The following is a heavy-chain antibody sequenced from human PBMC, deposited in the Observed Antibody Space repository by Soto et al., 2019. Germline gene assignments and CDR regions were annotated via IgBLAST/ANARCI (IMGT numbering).Heavy chain of an antibody. CDR3: ARRRRYGSGSYYWYNYFDP. Sequence: ASVKVSCKASGSTFTGYYMHWVRQVPGQGLEWMGWINPNSGGTNYAQKFQGRVTMTRDTSISTAYMELSSLRSEDTAVYYCARRRRYGSGSYYWYNYFDPWGQGTPVTVSS. J-gene: IGHJ5*02. V-gene: IGHV1-2*02. D-gene: IGHD3-10*01. CDR1: GSTFTGYY. CDR2: INPNSGGT.